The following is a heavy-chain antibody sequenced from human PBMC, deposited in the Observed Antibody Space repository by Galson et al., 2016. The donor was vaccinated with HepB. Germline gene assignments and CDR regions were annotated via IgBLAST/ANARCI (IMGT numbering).Heavy chain of an antibody. Sequence: SLRLSCAASGFPFSTYGMHWVRQAPGKGLEWVAVIWYDGSNQYYADSVKGQFTISRDISKNTLYLQMNSLRAEDTALYYCARDAFPDDACDIWGQGTMVTGAS. CDR3: ARDAFPDDACDI. J-gene: IGHJ3*02. CDR1: GFPFSTYG. V-gene: IGHV3-33*01. CDR2: IWYDGSNQ. D-gene: IGHD3-16*01.